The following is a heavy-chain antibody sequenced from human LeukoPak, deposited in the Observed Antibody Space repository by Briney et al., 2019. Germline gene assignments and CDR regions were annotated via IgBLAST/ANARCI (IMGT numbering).Heavy chain of an antibody. Sequence: PSETLSLTCTVSGGSISSGDYYWSWIRQPPGKGLEWIGYISYRGSLDYNPSLKGRVTISLDTSKNQFSLKLSSVTAADTAVYYCARVKGLYYDSSGYYDYWGQGTLVTVSS. D-gene: IGHD3-22*01. J-gene: IGHJ4*02. CDR2: ISYRGSL. CDR3: ARVKGLYYDSSGYYDY. CDR1: GGSISSGDYY. V-gene: IGHV4-30-4*01.